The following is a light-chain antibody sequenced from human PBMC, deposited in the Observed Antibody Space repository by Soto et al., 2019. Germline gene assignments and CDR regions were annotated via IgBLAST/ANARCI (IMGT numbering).Light chain of an antibody. CDR1: TGTVTSGHY. J-gene: IGLJ3*02. CDR3: LLSYSGARAGV. Sequence: QAVVTQEPSLTVSPGGTVTLTCGSSTGTVTSGHYPYWFQQKPGQAPRTLIYDTSNKYSWTPARFSASLLGGKAALTLSGAQAEDEAEYYCLLSYSGARAGVFGGGTKLTVL. V-gene: IGLV7-46*01. CDR2: DTS.